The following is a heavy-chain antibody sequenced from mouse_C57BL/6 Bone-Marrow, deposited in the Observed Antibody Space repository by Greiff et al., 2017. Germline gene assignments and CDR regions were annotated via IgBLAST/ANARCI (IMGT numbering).Heavy chain of an antibody. CDR3: AREIYYYGSSPPWFAY. V-gene: IGHV1-69*01. Sequence: QVQLQQSGAELVMPGASVKLSCKASGYTFTSYWMHWVKQRPGQGLEWIGEIDPSDSYTNYNQKFTGKSTLTVDKSYSTAYMQLSILTSEDTAIYYCAREIYYYGSSPPWFAYWGQGTLVTVSA. J-gene: IGHJ3*01. CDR2: IDPSDSYT. CDR1: GYTFTSYW. D-gene: IGHD1-1*01.